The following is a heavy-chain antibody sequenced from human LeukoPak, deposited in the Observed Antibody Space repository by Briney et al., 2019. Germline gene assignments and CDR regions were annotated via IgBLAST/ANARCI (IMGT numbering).Heavy chain of an antibody. CDR1: GFTFSDYY. D-gene: IGHD5-24*01. J-gene: IGHJ4*02. CDR3: ARERFKMATIRYYFDY. V-gene: IGHV3-11*04. CDR2: ISSSGSTI. Sequence: GGSLRLSCAASGFTFSDYYMSWIRQAPGKGLEWVSYISSSGSTIYYADSVKGRFTISRDNAKNSLYLQMNSLRAEDTAVYYCARERFKMATIRYYFDYWGQGTLVTVSS.